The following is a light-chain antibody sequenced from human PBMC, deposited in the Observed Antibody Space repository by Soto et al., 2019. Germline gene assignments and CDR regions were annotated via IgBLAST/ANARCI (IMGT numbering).Light chain of an antibody. Sequence: DIQMTQSPSTLSASVGDRVTITCRASQSISSWLAWYQQKPGKAPKLLIYAASTLQSGVPSRFSGSGSGTDFTLTISCLQSEDFATYYCQQYYSFPRTFGQGTKVDIK. CDR2: AAS. CDR3: QQYYSFPRT. CDR1: QSISSW. V-gene: IGKV1-5*01. J-gene: IGKJ1*01.